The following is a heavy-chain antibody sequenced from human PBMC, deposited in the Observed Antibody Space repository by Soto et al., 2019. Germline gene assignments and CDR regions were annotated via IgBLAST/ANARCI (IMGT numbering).Heavy chain of an antibody. V-gene: IGHV3-48*01. D-gene: IGHD6-13*01. CDR1: GFTFSSYS. CDR2: ISSSSSTI. Sequence: PGGSLRLSCAASGFTFSSYSMNWVRQAPGKGLEWVSYISSSSSTIYYADSVKGRFTISRDNAKNSLYLQMNSLRAEDTAVYYCARDETPDYSSSGLDYWGQGTLVTVSS. CDR3: ARDETPDYSSSGLDY. J-gene: IGHJ4*02.